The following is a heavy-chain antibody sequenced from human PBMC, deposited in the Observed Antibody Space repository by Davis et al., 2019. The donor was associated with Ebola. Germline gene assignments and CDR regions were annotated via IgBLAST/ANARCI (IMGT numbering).Heavy chain of an antibody. CDR1: GYFFVNYW. D-gene: IGHD3-3*01. CDR2: IYPGDSDT. Sequence: GESLKISCQGSGYFFVNYWIGWMRQTPEKGLEWMGLIYPGDSDTRYSPSFQGQVTISADKSISTAYLQWNSLKASDTGIYYCARQSHHFLSGPRTWFDPWGQGTLVTVSS. V-gene: IGHV5-51*01. CDR3: ARQSHHFLSGPRTWFDP. J-gene: IGHJ5*02.